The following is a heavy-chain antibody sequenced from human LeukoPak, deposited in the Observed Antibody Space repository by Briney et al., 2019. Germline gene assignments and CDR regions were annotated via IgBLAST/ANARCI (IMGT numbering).Heavy chain of an antibody. Sequence: GGSLRLSCAASGFTFRNSDMHWVRQAPGKGPEWVAFIQADGGNKYYADSVKGRFTISRDDSKNSLYLQMNSLKTEDTAVYYCARGDSSGWGLDYWGLGTLVTVSS. CDR1: GFTFRNSD. D-gene: IGHD6-19*01. J-gene: IGHJ4*02. CDR2: IQADGGNK. CDR3: ARGDSSGWGLDY. V-gene: IGHV3-30*02.